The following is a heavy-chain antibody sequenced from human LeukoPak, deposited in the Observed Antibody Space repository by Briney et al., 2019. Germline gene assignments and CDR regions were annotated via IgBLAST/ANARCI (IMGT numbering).Heavy chain of an antibody. CDR2: ISTSSSYI. Sequence: GGSLRLSCVASGFTFSSYSMNWVRQAPGKGLEWVSSISTSSSYIYYADSVKGRFTISRDNARNSLYLEMNSLRAEDTAVYFCARGDMYYYDSSGGDYWGQGTLVTVSS. CDR1: GFTFSSYS. V-gene: IGHV3-21*01. D-gene: IGHD3-22*01. CDR3: ARGDMYYYDSSGGDY. J-gene: IGHJ4*02.